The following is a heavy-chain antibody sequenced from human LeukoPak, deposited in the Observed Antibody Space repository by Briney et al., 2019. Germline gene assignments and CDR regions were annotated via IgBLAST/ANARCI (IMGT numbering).Heavy chain of an antibody. CDR1: GFTFSSYE. CDR3: AKVNGYSLDY. Sequence: GGSLRLPCAASGFTFSSYEMNWVRQAPGKGLEWVSAISGSGGSTYYADSVKGRFTISRDNSKNTLYLQMNSLRAEDTAVYYCAKVNGYSLDYWGQGTLVTVSS. CDR2: ISGSGGST. D-gene: IGHD6-13*01. V-gene: IGHV3-23*01. J-gene: IGHJ4*02.